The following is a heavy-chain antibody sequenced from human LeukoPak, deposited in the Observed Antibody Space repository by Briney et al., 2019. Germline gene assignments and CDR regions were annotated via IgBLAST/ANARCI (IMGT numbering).Heavy chain of an antibody. Sequence: GGALQISCKGAGCIFTSYWIGWGRQMAGKGLEWRGIIYPGDCDTRYSAAFQGQGTITADESTSTTYLQWMSRKAAENAIEYYATQDTAMPCFDYWGQGTLVTVSS. CDR3: ATQDTAMPCFDY. J-gene: IGHJ4*02. D-gene: IGHD5-18*01. CDR2: IYPGDCDT. V-gene: IGHV5-51*01. CDR1: GCIFTSYW.